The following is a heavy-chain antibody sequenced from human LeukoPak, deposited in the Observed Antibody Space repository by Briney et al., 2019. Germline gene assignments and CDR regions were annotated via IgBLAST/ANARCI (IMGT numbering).Heavy chain of an antibody. D-gene: IGHD4-17*01. CDR3: AKPRYGDYRTFDY. J-gene: IGHJ4*02. CDR1: GFTFSSYA. Sequence: PGGSLRLSCAASGFTFSSYAMSWVRQAPGKGLEWVSAISGSGGSTYCADSVKGRFTISRDNSKNTLYLQMNSLRAEDTAVYYCAKPRYGDYRTFDYWGQGTLVTVSS. CDR2: ISGSGGST. V-gene: IGHV3-23*01.